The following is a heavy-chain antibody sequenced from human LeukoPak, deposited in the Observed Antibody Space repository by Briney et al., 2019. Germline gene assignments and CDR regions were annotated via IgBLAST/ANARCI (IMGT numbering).Heavy chain of an antibody. Sequence: KTGGSLRLSCAASGFTFSDYYMNWIRQAPGKGLEWVSYISSSGTYTNYADSVKGRFTISRDNAKNSLYLQMDSLRADDTAVYYCARDYGAYHVPYWYFDLWGRGTLVTVSS. D-gene: IGHD4-17*01. V-gene: IGHV3-11*05. J-gene: IGHJ2*01. CDR1: GFTFSDYY. CDR2: ISSSGTYT. CDR3: ARDYGAYHVPYWYFDL.